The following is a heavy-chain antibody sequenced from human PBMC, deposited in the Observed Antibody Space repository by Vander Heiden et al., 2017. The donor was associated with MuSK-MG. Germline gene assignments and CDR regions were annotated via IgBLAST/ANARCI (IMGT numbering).Heavy chain of an antibody. CDR1: GFTFSSSG. D-gene: IGHD3-16*01. V-gene: IGHV3-30*02. CDR3: AKDVWGMGLGFMDV. J-gene: IGHJ6*03. Sequence: QMQLVESGGGVVQPGGSLRLSCAASGFTFSSSGMHWVRQAPGKGLEWVAFIRYDGSKTYYAESVKGRSTISRDNSKNTLSLQMNSLRAEDTSVYYCAKDVWGMGLGFMDVWGKGTTVTVSS. CDR2: IRYDGSKT.